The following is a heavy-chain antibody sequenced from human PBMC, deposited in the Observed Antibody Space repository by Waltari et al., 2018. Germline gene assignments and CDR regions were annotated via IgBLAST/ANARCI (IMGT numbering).Heavy chain of an antibody. CDR3: ASSNDWTHYMDV. CDR1: GYSISSGYY. Sequence: QVQLQESGPGLVKPSETLSLTCAVSGYSISSGYYWGWIRQPPGKGLEWIGSIYHSGSTYYNPSLKSRVTISVDTSKNQFSLKLSSVTAADTAVYYCASSNDWTHYMDVWGKGTTVTVSS. D-gene: IGHD3-9*01. CDR2: IYHSGST. J-gene: IGHJ6*03. V-gene: IGHV4-38-2*01.